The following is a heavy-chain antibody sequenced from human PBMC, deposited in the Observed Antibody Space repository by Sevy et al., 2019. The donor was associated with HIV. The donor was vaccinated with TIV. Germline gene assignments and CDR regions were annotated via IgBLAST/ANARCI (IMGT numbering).Heavy chain of an antibody. V-gene: IGHV3-7*01. CDR3: AKSYFGSGTSYGMDL. CDR2: IRQDGSEK. Sequence: GGSLRLSCAASGFTVSSNYMSWVRQAPGKGLEWVANIRQDGSEKYYVDSVRGRFTISRDNAKNSLFLQLNSLRADDTAIYYCAKSYFGSGTSYGMDLWGRGTTVTVSS. J-gene: IGHJ6*02. CDR1: GFTVSSNY. D-gene: IGHD3-10*01.